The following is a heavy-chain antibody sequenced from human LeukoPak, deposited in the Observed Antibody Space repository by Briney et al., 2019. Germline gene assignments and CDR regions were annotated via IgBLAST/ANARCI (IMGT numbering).Heavy chain of an antibody. CDR1: GGSISSYY. Sequence: SETLSLTCTVSGGSISSYYWSWIRQPAGKGLEWIGRIYSSGSTNYNPSLKSRVTISVDTSKNQFSLKLSSVTAADTAVYYCARDCTNGVCYGALDYWGQGTLVTVSS. CDR3: ARDCTNGVCYGALDY. J-gene: IGHJ4*02. D-gene: IGHD2-8*01. V-gene: IGHV4-4*07. CDR2: IYSSGST.